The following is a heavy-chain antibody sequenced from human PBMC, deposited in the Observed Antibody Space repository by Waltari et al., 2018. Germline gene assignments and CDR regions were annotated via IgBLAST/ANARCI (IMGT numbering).Heavy chain of an antibody. CDR3: ARHRGVHTGFPGLDP. D-gene: IGHD3-10*01. J-gene: IGHJ5*02. V-gene: IGHV4-39*01. CDR1: GGSTSGAYY. Sequence: QLQLQESGPGLVKPSETLSLIGTVSGGSTSGAYYWDWIRQSPGTGLEWIGDVSSGGNTNYNPSLKGRVTISTDTSKNQFSLRLRSVTAADTAVYYCARHRGVHTGFPGLDPWGQGTLVTVSS. CDR2: VSSGGNT.